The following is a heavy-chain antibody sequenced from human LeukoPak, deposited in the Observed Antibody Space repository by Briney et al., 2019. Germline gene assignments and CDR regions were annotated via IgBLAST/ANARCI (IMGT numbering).Heavy chain of an antibody. CDR1: GFTFSSFG. V-gene: IGHV3-30*18. CDR2: ISYDGSYK. Sequence: GGSLRLSCAASGFTFSSFGMRWVRQAPGKGLEWVGVISYDGSYKNYADSVQGRVSISRDNPTNTLYLQMNTLRAEDTAVYYCGKDRWGYCSSAGCPLFDSWGQGTLITVSS. CDR3: GKDRWGYCSSAGCPLFDS. D-gene: IGHD2-2*01. J-gene: IGHJ4*02.